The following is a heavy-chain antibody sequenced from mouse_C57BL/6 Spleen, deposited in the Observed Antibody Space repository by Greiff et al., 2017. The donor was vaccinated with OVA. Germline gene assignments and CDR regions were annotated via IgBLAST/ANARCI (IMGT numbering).Heavy chain of an antibody. D-gene: IGHD2-4*01. Sequence: VQLQQSGPELVKPGASVKMSCKASGYTFTDYNMHWVKQRHGKSLEWIGYINPNNGGTSYNQKFKGKATVTVNKSSSTAYMELRSQTSEDSAVYYCARSGYDYEGYFDVWGTGTTVTVSS. J-gene: IGHJ1*03. CDR1: GYTFTDYN. V-gene: IGHV1-22*01. CDR3: ARSGYDYEGYFDV. CDR2: INPNNGGT.